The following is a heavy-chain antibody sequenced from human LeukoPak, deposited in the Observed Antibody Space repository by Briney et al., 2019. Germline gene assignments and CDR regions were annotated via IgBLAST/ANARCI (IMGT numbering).Heavy chain of an antibody. CDR3: ARGLRFMEWFTNDAFDI. Sequence: GASVKVSCKVSGYTLTDLSMHCVRQAPGKGLEWMGGFDPEDGETIYAQKFQGRVTMTTDTSTSTAYMELRSLRSDDMAVYYCARGLRFMEWFTNDAFDIWGQGTMVTVSS. V-gene: IGHV1-24*01. J-gene: IGHJ3*02. CDR1: GYTLTDLS. CDR2: FDPEDGET. D-gene: IGHD3-3*01.